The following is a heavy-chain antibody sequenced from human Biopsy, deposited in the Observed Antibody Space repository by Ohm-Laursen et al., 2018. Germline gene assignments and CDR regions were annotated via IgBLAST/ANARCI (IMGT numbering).Heavy chain of an antibody. Sequence: GASVKVSCKASGHTFRSYNFDWVRQASGQGLEWMGWMNPNTGNTAYAQKFQGRVTMTRNTSISTAFMEMTSLRSEDTAIYYCAMSSGWSLRYGMDVWGQGTTVTVSS. V-gene: IGHV1-8*01. CDR3: AMSSGWSLRYGMDV. D-gene: IGHD6-19*01. J-gene: IGHJ6*02. CDR2: MNPNTGNT. CDR1: GHTFRSYN.